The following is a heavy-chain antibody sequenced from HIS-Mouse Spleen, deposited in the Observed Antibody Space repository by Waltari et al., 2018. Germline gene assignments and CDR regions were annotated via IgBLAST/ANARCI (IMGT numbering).Heavy chain of an antibody. CDR1: GGSITSSSYH. D-gene: IGHD6-6*01. J-gene: IGHJ4*02. CDR2: IYYSGST. Sequence: LQEAGPALVKPSETLSLTCTVSGGSITSSSYHLCWTRQPPGKGLEWIGSIYYSGSTYYNPSLKSRVTISVDTSKNQFSLKLSSVTAADTAVYYCASRYSSSSQFGYWGQGTLVTVSS. V-gene: IGHV4-39*07. CDR3: ASRYSSSSQFGY.